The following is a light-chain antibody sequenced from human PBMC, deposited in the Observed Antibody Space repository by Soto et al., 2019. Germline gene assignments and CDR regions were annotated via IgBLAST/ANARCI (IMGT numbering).Light chain of an antibody. CDR1: SSNIGRNY. CDR3: AAWDDSLSGNVV. V-gene: IGLV1-47*03. J-gene: IGLJ7*01. CDR2: RNN. Sequence: QSVLTQPPSASGTPGQRVTISCSGSSSNIGRNYVYWYQQLPETAPKLLIYRNNQRPSGVPDRFSGSKSGTSASLAISGLWSEDEADYYCAAWDDSLSGNVVFGGGTQLTVL.